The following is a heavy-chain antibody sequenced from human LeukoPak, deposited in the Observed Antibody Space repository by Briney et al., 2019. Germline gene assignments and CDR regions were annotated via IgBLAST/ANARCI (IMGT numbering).Heavy chain of an antibody. CDR2: IYYSGST. CDR3: ARRGPTYGDYYYYGMDV. J-gene: IGHJ6*02. D-gene: IGHD4-17*01. Sequence: SETLSLTCTVSGGSISSYYWSWIRQPPGKGLEWIGSIYYSGSTYYNPSLKSRVTISVDTSKNQFSLKLSSVTAADTAVYYCARRGPTYGDYYYYGMDVWGQGTTVTVSS. CDR1: GGSISSYY. V-gene: IGHV4-59*05.